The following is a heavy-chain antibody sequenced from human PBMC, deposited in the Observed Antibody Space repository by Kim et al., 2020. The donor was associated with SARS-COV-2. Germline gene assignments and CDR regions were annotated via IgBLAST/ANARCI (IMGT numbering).Heavy chain of an antibody. CDR1: GGSISSSSYY. Sequence: SETLSLTCTVSGGSISSSSYYWGWIRQPPGKGLEWIGSIYYSGSTYYNPSLKSRVTISVDTSKNQFSLKLSSVTAADTAVYYCARAGSSENYWGQGTLVTVSS. CDR3: ARAGSSENY. CDR2: IYYSGST. J-gene: IGHJ4*02. V-gene: IGHV4-39*01. D-gene: IGHD6-13*01.